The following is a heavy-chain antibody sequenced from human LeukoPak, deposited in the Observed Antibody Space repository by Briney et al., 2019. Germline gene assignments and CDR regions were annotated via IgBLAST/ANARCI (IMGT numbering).Heavy chain of an antibody. CDR2: ISSSGDRTL. J-gene: IGHJ4*02. Sequence: GGSLRLSCAASGFTFSSYSMIWVRQAPGQGLEWLAYISSSGDRTLYCSASMKGRFTVSRDNAKNSLYLQMNTLAIEDTAVYYCARESDGGGYRFDYWGQGSLVTVSS. V-gene: IGHV3-48*04. CDR1: GFTFSSYS. D-gene: IGHD3-22*01. CDR3: ARESDGGGYRFDY.